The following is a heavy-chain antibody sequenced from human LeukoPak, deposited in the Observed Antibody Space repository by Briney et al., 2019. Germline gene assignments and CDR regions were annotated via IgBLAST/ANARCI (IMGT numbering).Heavy chain of an antibody. J-gene: IGHJ6*02. V-gene: IGHV4-61*01. CDR3: ARDCDWNDVDYYYGLDV. CDR2: VYYSGST. Sequence: SETLSLTCTVSGGSVSSATYYWSWIRQPPGKGLEWIGYVYYSGSTTYNPSLKSRVTISVDTSKNQFSLKLISVTAADTAVYYCARDCDWNDVDYYYGLDVWGQGTTVTVSS. CDR1: GGSVSSATYY. D-gene: IGHD1-1*01.